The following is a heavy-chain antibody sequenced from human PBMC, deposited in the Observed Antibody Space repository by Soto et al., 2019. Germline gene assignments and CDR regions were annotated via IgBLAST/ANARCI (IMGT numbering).Heavy chain of an antibody. J-gene: IGHJ4*02. D-gene: IGHD6-6*01. V-gene: IGHV5-51*01. CDR1: GYSFTSYW. CDR3: ARHEGLAARSGPTDY. Sequence: GESLKISCKGSGYSFTSYWIGWVRQMPGKGLEWMGIIYPGDSDTRYSPSFQGQVTISADKSISTAYLQWSSLKASDTAMYYCARHEGLAARSGPTDYWGQGTLVTVSS. CDR2: IYPGDSDT.